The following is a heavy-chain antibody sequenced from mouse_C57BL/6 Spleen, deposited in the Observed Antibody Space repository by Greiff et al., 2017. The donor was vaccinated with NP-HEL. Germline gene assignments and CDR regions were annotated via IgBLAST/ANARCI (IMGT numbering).Heavy chain of an antibody. Sequence: VQLQQSGAELARPGASVKLSCKASGYTFTSYGISWVKQRTGQGLEWIGEIYPRSGNTYYNEKFKGKATLTADKSSSTAYMELRSLTSEDSAVYFCARYSPFYYGSSYVYFDYWGQGTTLTVSS. D-gene: IGHD1-1*01. V-gene: IGHV1-81*01. CDR2: IYPRSGNT. J-gene: IGHJ2*01. CDR1: GYTFTSYG. CDR3: ARYSPFYYGSSYVYFDY.